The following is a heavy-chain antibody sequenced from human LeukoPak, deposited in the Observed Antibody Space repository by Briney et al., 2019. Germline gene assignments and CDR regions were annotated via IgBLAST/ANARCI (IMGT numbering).Heavy chain of an antibody. CDR3: ARVSISSGYSGYDPFDY. CDR2: IYHSGST. Sequence: SETLSLSCAVYGGSFSGYYWGWIRQPPGKGLEWLGSIYHSGSTYYNPSLKSRVTISVDTSKNQFSLKLSSVTAADTAVYYCARVSISSGYSGYDPFDYWGQGTLVTVSS. D-gene: IGHD5-12*01. CDR1: GGSFSGYY. V-gene: IGHV4-38-2*01. J-gene: IGHJ4*02.